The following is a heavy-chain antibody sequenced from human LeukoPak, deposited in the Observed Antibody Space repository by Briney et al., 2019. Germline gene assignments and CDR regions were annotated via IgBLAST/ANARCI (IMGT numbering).Heavy chain of an antibody. CDR2: ISYHGNSE. Sequence: GRSLRLSCAASGFTFTTYSMHWLCQAPGKGLEWVALISYHGNSEYYADSVKGRFAISRDTSKNTLYLQMNSLRVEDTAVYYCARDLGCSRSTCSYNWFDPWGQGTLVTVSS. J-gene: IGHJ5*02. D-gene: IGHD2-2*01. CDR1: GFTFTTYS. CDR3: ARDLGCSRSTCSYNWFDP. V-gene: IGHV3-30*09.